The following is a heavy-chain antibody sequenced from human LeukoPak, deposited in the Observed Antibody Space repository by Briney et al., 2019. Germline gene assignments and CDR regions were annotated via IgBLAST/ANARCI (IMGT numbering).Heavy chain of an antibody. CDR3: ARAYSSGWYTTSLDY. V-gene: IGHV4-4*07. CDR1: DDSISNYY. Sequence: SETLSLTCTVSDDSISNYYWSWIRQPAGKGLEWIGRIYVTGSTNYNPTLKSRVTISIDKSKNQFSLKLSSVTAADTAVYYCARAYSSGWYTTSLDYWGQGTLVTVSS. CDR2: IYVTGST. J-gene: IGHJ4*02. D-gene: IGHD6-19*01.